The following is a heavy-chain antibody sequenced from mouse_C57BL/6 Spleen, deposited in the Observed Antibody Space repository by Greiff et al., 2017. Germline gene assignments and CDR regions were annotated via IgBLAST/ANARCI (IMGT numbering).Heavy chain of an antibody. D-gene: IGHD1-1*01. CDR3: ARSPITAVVGPFAY. CDR2: IAPNSGGT. J-gene: IGHJ3*01. Sequence: QVQLQQPGAELVKPGASVKLSCKASGYTFTSYWMHWVKPRPGRGLEWIGRIAPNSGGTKYNEKFKSKATLTVDKPSSTAYMQLSSLTSEDSAVYYCARSPITAVVGPFAYWGQETLVTVSA. V-gene: IGHV1-72*01. CDR1: GYTFTSYW.